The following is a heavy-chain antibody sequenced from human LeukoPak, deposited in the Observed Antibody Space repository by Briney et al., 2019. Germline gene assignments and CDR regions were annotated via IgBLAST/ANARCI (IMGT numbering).Heavy chain of an antibody. J-gene: IGHJ4*02. Sequence: PGGSLRLSCAASGFTFSSYSMNWVRQAPGKGLEWVSSISSSSSYIYYADSVKGRFTISRDNAKNSLYLQMNSLRAEDTAVYYCARGGIAALPGYYFDYWGQGTLVTVSS. V-gene: IGHV3-21*01. CDR1: GFTFSSYS. D-gene: IGHD6-13*01. CDR2: ISSSSSYI. CDR3: ARGGIAALPGYYFDY.